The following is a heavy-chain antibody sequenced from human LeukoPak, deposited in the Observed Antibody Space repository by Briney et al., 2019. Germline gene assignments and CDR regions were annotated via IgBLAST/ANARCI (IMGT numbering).Heavy chain of an antibody. D-gene: IGHD6-19*01. V-gene: IGHV1-58*01. CDR2: IVVGSGNT. Sequence: SVTVSRKASGFTFTSSAVQWVRPPRAQRLAWIGSIVVGSGNTNYAQKFQERVTITRDMSTGTAYMELSSLRSDDTAVYYCAAPSYSSGWFGDYWGQGTLVTVSS. CDR3: AAPSYSSGWFGDY. J-gene: IGHJ4*02. CDR1: GFTFTSSA.